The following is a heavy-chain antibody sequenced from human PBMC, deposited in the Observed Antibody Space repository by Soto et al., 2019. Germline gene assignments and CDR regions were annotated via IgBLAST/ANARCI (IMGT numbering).Heavy chain of an antibody. CDR3: ARDFDY. Sequence: QVQLVESGGGVVQPGRSLRLSCAASGFTFSSYAMHWVRQAPGKGLEWVAVISYDGSNKYYADSVKGRFTISRDNSKNTLYLQMISLRAEDTAVYYCARDFDYWGQGTLVTVSS. J-gene: IGHJ4*02. CDR2: ISYDGSNK. CDR1: GFTFSSYA. V-gene: IGHV3-30-3*01.